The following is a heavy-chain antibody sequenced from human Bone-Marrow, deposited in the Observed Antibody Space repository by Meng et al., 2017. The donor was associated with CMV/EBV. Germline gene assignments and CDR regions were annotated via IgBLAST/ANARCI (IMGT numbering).Heavy chain of an antibody. CDR1: GFNFNSYG. CDR2: ICYDGSKK. V-gene: IGHV3-33*06. Sequence: GESLKISCAASGFNFNSYGIHWVRQAPGKGLEWVAVICYDGSKKYYADSVKGRFIISRDNSKNTLYLQMNSLRAEDTAVYYCAKDQVREAPHGMDVWGQGTTVTVSS. CDR3: AKDQVREAPHGMDV. D-gene: IGHD3-10*01. J-gene: IGHJ6*02.